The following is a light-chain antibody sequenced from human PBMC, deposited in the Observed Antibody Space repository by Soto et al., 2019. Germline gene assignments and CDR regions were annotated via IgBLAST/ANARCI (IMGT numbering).Light chain of an antibody. CDR1: QSVNSN. V-gene: IGKV3-15*01. CDR2: GAS. Sequence: EIVMTQSPATLSVSPGERATLSCRASQSVNSNLAWYQQKPGQAPSLLIYGASTRATGIPARFSGSGSGTEVTLTISSLQSEDFAVYHCQQYNSWPPKYTFGQGTKLEIK. J-gene: IGKJ2*01. CDR3: QQYNSWPPKYT.